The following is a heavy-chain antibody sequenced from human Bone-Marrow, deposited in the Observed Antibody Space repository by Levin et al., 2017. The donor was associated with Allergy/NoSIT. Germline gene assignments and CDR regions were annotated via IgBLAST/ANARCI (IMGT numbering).Heavy chain of an antibody. CDR3: ARENHGNSSLWYYKGMDV. J-gene: IGHJ6*02. D-gene: IGHD2-21*01. CDR2: ISSTGTTT. Sequence: PGGSLRLSCAASGLSFARYSMNWVRQAPGKGLEWIAYISSTGTTTYYAESVKGRLTISRDNAKKSLFLEMNSLRDEDTAVYFCARENHGNSSLWYYKGMDVWGQGTTVTVSS. V-gene: IGHV3-48*02. CDR1: GLSFARYS.